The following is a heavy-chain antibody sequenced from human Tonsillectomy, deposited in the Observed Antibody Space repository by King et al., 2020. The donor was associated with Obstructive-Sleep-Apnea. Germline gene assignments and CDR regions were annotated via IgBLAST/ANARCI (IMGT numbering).Heavy chain of an antibody. J-gene: IGHJ4*02. CDR3: ARDALAHRIILDS. D-gene: IGHD6-6*01. Sequence: VQLVESGGGLVKPGGSLRLSCVSSGFSFSGYSMNWVRQAPGEGPEWVSSITASSSHIYYADSVKGRFTISRDNSRNTLFLQMDSLRAEDTAIYYCARDALAHRIILDSWGQGTLVTVSS. V-gene: IGHV3-21*01. CDR2: ITASSSHI. CDR1: GFSFSGYS.